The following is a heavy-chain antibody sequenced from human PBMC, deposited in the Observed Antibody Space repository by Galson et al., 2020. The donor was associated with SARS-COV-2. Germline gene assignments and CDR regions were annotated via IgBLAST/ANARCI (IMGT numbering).Heavy chain of an antibody. Sequence: GGSLRLSCAASGFTLSSYGMHWVRQAPGQGLEWVAVIWYDGSNKYYADSVKGRFTISRDNSKNTLYLQMNSLRAEDTAVYYWAREDAVGATSAFDIWGQGTMVTVSS. CDR3: AREDAVGATSAFDI. CDR2: IWYDGSNK. CDR1: GFTLSSYG. J-gene: IGHJ3*02. D-gene: IGHD1-26*01. V-gene: IGHV3-33*01.